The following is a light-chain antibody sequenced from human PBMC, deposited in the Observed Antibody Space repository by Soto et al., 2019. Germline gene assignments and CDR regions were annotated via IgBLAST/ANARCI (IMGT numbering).Light chain of an antibody. Sequence: QSVLTQPPSASGTPGQRVTISCSGTSSNIGSKTVNWYQQLPGTAPKLLIYSNSQRPSGVPDRFSGSKSGTSASLAISGLQFEDEADYYCAAWDDSLNGYVVFGGGTKVTVL. CDR3: AAWDDSLNGYVV. V-gene: IGLV1-44*01. CDR1: SSNIGSKT. CDR2: SNS. J-gene: IGLJ2*01.